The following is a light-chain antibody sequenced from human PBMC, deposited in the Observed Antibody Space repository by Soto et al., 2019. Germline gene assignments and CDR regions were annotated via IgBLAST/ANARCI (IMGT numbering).Light chain of an antibody. CDR2: DVS. V-gene: IGLV2-14*01. J-gene: IGLJ2*01. CDR1: SSDVGGYNY. Sequence: QSALTQPASVSGSPGQSITISCTGTSSDVGGYNYVYWYQQHPGKAPKLMIYDVSNRPSGVSNRFSGSKSGNTASLTISGLQAEDEADYYCSSYTSSSPGVFGGGTK. CDR3: SSYTSSSPGV.